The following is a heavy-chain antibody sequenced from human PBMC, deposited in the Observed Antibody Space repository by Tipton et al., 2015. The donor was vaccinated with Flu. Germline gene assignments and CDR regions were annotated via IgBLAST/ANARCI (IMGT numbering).Heavy chain of an antibody. D-gene: IGHD3-10*02. CDR2: IYPSGST. CDR1: SGSIRSTNYF. CDR3: ARLSYYDVDLKNFYFDY. V-gene: IGHV4-39*01. Sequence: LVKPTETLSLTCTVSSGSIRSTNYFCAWIRQPPGKGLELIGSIYPSGSTYYNPSLKSRVTISVDTSKNQFSLKLRSVTAADTAVYYCARLSYYDVDLKNFYFDYWGQGTLVTVSS. J-gene: IGHJ4*02.